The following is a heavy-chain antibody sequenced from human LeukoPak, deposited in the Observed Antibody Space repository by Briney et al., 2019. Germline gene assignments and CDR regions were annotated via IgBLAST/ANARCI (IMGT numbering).Heavy chain of an antibody. D-gene: IGHD2-2*01. CDR1: GFTFSSYA. CDR3: AKTGIECSFTSSYYGYHYMDV. V-gene: IGHV3-23*01. CDR2: IVSSGINT. J-gene: IGHJ6*03. Sequence: GGSLRLSCAASGFTFSSYAMTWVRQAPGKGLEWVSAIVSSGINTYYAESVKGRFTISRDNSKNTLYLQMNNLRAEDTAEYYCAKTGIECSFTSSYYGYHYMDVWGKGTTVTVSS.